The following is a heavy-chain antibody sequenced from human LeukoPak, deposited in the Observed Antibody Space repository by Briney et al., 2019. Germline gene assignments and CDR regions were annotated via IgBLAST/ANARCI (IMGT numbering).Heavy chain of an antibody. V-gene: IGHV3-23*01. CDR3: ARRSGVAVAGAFDY. CDR1: GFTFSSYG. J-gene: IGHJ4*02. D-gene: IGHD6-19*01. Sequence: GGSLRLSCAASGFTFSSYGMSWVRQAPGKGLEWVSGISGSGDTTYYADSVKGRFTISRDNSKNTLHLQMNSLRAEDTAVYFCARRSGVAVAGAFDYWGQGTLVTVSS. CDR2: ISGSGDTT.